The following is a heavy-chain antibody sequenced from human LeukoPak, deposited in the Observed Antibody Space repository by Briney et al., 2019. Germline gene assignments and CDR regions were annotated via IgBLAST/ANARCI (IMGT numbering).Heavy chain of an antibody. CDR3: AKDSGQLLPLYYFDY. D-gene: IGHD1-1*01. J-gene: IGHJ4*02. CDR1: GFTFSSYG. V-gene: IGHV3-30*18. CDR2: ISYDGSNK. Sequence: GGSLRLSCAASGFTFSSYGMHWVRQAPGKGLEWVAVISYDGSNKYYADSVKGRFTISRDNSKNTLYLQMNSLRAEDTAVYYCAKDSGQLLPLYYFDYWGQGTLVTVSS.